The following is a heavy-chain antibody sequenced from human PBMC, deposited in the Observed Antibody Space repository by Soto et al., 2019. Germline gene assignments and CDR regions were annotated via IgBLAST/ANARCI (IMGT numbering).Heavy chain of an antibody. D-gene: IGHD5-18*01. CDR3: ARGLSGGYSGYGMDV. J-gene: IGHJ6*02. CDR1: GFTFSSYA. V-gene: IGHV3-30-3*01. CDR2: ISYDGSNK. Sequence: QVQLVESGGGVVRPGRSLRLSCAASGFTFSSYAMHWVRQAPGKGLEWVAVISYDGSNKYYADSVKGRFTISRDNSKNTLYLQMNSLRAEDTAVYYCARGLSGGYSGYGMDVWGQGTTVTVSS.